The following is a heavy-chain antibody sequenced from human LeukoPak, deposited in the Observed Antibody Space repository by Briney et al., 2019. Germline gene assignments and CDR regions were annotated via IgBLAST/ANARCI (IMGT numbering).Heavy chain of an antibody. V-gene: IGHV3-72*01. Sequence: GGSLRLSCAASGFTFSDHYMDWVRQAPGKGLEWVGRTRNKANSYATEYAASVKGRFTISRDDSKNSLYLQMNSLKTEDTAVYYRARDRELGSSGWYPSYYYYMDVWGKGTTVTVSS. CDR3: ARDRELGSSGWYPSYYYYMDV. D-gene: IGHD6-19*01. J-gene: IGHJ6*03. CDR1: GFTFSDHY. CDR2: TRNKANSYAT.